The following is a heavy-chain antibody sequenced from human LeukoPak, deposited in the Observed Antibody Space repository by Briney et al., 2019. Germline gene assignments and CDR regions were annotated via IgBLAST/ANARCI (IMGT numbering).Heavy chain of an antibody. Sequence: ASVKVSCKASGYTFSVYYIHWLRQAPGQGLEWLGWINPNNGGTLYSQKFQGGVTMSRDTSISAVYMELNRLTTDDTAVYFCARGVATTGAKFFDYWGQGTLATVSS. J-gene: IGHJ4*02. V-gene: IGHV1-2*02. CDR3: ARGVATTGAKFFDY. D-gene: IGHD6-13*01. CDR2: INPNNGGT. CDR1: GYTFSVYY.